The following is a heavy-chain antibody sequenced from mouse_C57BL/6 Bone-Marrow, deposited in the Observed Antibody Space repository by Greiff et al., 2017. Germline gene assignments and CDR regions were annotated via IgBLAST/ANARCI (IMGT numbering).Heavy chain of an antibody. V-gene: IGHV10-1*01. Sequence: EVKLMESGGGLVQPKGSSKLSCAASGFSFNTYAMNWVRQAPGKGLEWVARIRSKSNNYSTYYADSVKDRFTISRDDSESMLYLQMNNLKTEDTAMYYCGRHDCYYAMDYWGQGTSVTVSS. CDR3: GRHDCYYAMDY. CDR1: GFSFNTYA. J-gene: IGHJ4*01. CDR2: IRSKSNNYST. D-gene: IGHD2-4*01.